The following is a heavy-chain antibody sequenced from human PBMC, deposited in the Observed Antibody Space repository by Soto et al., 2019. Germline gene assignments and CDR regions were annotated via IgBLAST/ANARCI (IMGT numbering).Heavy chain of an antibody. Sequence: SETLSLTCSVSGGSISIYYWSWIRQPPGKGLEWIGHINYSGRTNYNPSLKSRVTISVDTSKNKVSLKLSSVTAADTAVYYCARHPRDTPDYYHMDVWGKGTTVTVSS. V-gene: IGHV4-59*08. D-gene: IGHD2-2*02. CDR1: GGSISIYY. J-gene: IGHJ6*03. CDR3: ARHPRDTPDYYHMDV. CDR2: INYSGRT.